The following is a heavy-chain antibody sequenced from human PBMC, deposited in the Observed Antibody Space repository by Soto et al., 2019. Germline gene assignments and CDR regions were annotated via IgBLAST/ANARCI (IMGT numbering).Heavy chain of an antibody. V-gene: IGHV3-23*01. CDR2: ISGTGGST. CDR1: GGTLNNYA. Sequence: GSLTLSDAASGGTLNNYAMNWVRQAPGKGLEWVATISGTGGSTYYADSVKGRFTISRDNSKNTLYLQMNSLRVEDTAVYYCAKDRLGGNFDYWGQGTQVTVSS. J-gene: IGHJ4*02. CDR3: AKDRLGGNFDY.